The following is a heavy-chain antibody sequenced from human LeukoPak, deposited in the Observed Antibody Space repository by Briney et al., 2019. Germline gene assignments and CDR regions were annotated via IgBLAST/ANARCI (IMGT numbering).Heavy chain of an antibody. D-gene: IGHD2-15*01. V-gene: IGHV1-8*01. CDR1: GWTFHSYG. J-gene: IGHJ3*02. CDR3: ANSVAAMDAFDT. Sequence: GSGVTVSCQGCGWTFHSYGFHGVRQATGPGVEWVGWMNPNSGNTGYAQKFQGRVTMTRNTSISTAYMELSSLRSEDTAVYYCANSVAAMDAFDTWGPGTMVTVSS. CDR2: MNPNSGNT.